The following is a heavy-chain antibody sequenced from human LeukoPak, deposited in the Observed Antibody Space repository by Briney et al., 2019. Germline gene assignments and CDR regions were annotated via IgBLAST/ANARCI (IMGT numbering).Heavy chain of an antibody. CDR1: GGSISSYY. V-gene: IGHV4-59*01. D-gene: IGHD1-26*01. J-gene: IGHJ5*01. CDR3: ARVTYTGSYPNWFDS. CDR2: IYYSGST. Sequence: TSETLSLTCTVSGGSISSYYWSWIRQPPGKGLEWSGYIYYSGSTNYNPSLKSRVTISVDTSKNQFSLKLSSVTAADTAVYYCARVTYTGSYPNWFDSWGQGTLVTVSS.